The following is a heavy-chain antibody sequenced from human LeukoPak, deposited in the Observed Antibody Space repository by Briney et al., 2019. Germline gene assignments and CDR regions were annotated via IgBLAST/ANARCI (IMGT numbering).Heavy chain of an antibody. V-gene: IGHV3-21*01. CDR3: ARDGGDYGADDY. CDR2: ISSSSSYI. D-gene: IGHD4-17*01. CDR1: GFSVSSNY. Sequence: PGGSLRLSCAASGFSVSSNYLSWVRQAPGKGLEWVSSISSSSSYIYYADSVKGRFTISRDNAKNSLYLQMNSLRAEDTAVYYCARDGGDYGADDYWGQGTLVTVSS. J-gene: IGHJ4*02.